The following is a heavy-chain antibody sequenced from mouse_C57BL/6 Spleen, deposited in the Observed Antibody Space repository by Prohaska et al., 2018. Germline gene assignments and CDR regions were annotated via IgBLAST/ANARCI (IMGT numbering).Heavy chain of an antibody. CDR3: ARGPPSYDGYSWFAY. Sequence: HGKSLEWIGDINPNNGGTSYNQKFKGKATLTVDKSSSTAYMELRSLTSEDSAVYYCARGPPSYDGYSWFAYWGQGTLVTVSA. D-gene: IGHD2-3*01. CDR2: INPNNGGT. V-gene: IGHV1-26*01. J-gene: IGHJ3*01.